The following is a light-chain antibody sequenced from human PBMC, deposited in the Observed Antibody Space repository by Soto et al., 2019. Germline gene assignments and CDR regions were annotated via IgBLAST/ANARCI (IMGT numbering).Light chain of an antibody. CDR1: QTISSW. CDR3: QQYNSFIWT. CDR2: KAS. V-gene: IGKV1-5*03. Sequence: DIQMTQSPSTLSASVGDRVTIICRASQTISSWLAWYQQKGGKAPKLLISKASNLDSGVPSRFSGSGSGTEFNLTISSLQPEDFATYYCQQYNSFIWTFXQGTKVDIK. J-gene: IGKJ1*01.